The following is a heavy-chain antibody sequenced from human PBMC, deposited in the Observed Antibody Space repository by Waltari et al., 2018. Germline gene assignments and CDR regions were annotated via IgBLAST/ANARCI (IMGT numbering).Heavy chain of an antibody. CDR1: GGSISSYY. CDR2: IYTSGST. CDR3: ARDGAVITMVRGVARGWFDP. J-gene: IGHJ5*02. Sequence: QVQLQESGPGLVKPSETLSLTCTVSGGSISSYYWSWIRQPAGKGLEWIGRIYTSGSTNYTPALKSRVTMSVDTAKNQCSLKLSSVTAADTAVYYCARDGAVITMVRGVARGWFDPWGQGTLVTVSS. D-gene: IGHD3-10*01. V-gene: IGHV4-4*07.